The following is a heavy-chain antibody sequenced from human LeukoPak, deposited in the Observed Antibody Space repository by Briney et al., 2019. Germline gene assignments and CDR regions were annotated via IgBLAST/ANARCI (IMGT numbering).Heavy chain of an antibody. D-gene: IGHD3-22*01. CDR1: GFTFSSYG. V-gene: IGHV3-73*01. CDR3: TRRGTMIVVYVFDI. CDR2: IRSKANSYAT. Sequence: GGTLRLSCAASGFTFSSYGMSWVRQASGKGLEWVGRIRSKANSYATAYAASVKGRFTISRDDSKNTAYLQMNSLKTEDTAVYYCTRRGTMIVVYVFDIWGQGTMVTVSS. J-gene: IGHJ3*02.